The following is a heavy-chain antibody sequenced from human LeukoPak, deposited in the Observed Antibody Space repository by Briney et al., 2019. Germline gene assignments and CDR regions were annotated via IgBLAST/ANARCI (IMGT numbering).Heavy chain of an antibody. Sequence: ASVKVSCKASGYTFINYYMHWVRQAPGQGLEWMGWINPNSGGTNYAQKFQGRVTMTRDTSISTAYMELSRLRSDDTAVYYCARDIEMATPRAFDYWGQGTLVTVSS. CDR2: INPNSGGT. V-gene: IGHV1-2*02. CDR1: GYTFINYY. D-gene: IGHD5-24*01. J-gene: IGHJ4*02. CDR3: ARDIEMATPRAFDY.